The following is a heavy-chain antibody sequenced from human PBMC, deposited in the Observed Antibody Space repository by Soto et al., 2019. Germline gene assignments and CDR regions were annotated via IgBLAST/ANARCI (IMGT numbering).Heavy chain of an antibody. V-gene: IGHV3-64D*06. CDR1: GFTLITYA. CDR3: VKDRYVDS. J-gene: IGHJ4*02. Sequence: GGSLRLSCSVSGFTLITYAMHWVRQAPGKGLEYVASISSYGDSTYYADSVKGRFTISRDNSKNTLSLQMSSLRTDDTAMYYCVKDRYVDSWGQGTLVTVSS. CDR2: ISSYGDST.